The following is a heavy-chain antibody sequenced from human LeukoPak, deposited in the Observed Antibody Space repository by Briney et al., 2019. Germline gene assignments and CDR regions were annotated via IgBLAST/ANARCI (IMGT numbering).Heavy chain of an antibody. CDR2: INHSGST. Sequence: SETLSLTCAVYGGSFSGYYWSWIRQPPGKGLEWIGEINHSGSTNYNPSLKSRVTISVDTSKNQFSLKLSSVTAADTAVYYCARGALNWFDPWGQGTLVTVSS. CDR3: ARGALNWFDP. V-gene: IGHV4-34*01. CDR1: GGSFSGYY. J-gene: IGHJ5*02.